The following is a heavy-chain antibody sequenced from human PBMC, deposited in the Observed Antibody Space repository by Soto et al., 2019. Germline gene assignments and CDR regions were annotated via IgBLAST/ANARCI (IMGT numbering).Heavy chain of an antibody. D-gene: IGHD3-10*02. CDR3: FQAEDGIRDVRSVSAFLLNRSSDL. CDR2: IHYSGSV. J-gene: IGHJ2*01. V-gene: IGHV4-30-4*01. Sequence: HGKGLEWIGYIHYSGSVQYNPSLQSRLTMSVDTSKNVFSLNLSSVTAADTAVYFFFQAEDGIRDVRSVSAFLLNRSSDL.